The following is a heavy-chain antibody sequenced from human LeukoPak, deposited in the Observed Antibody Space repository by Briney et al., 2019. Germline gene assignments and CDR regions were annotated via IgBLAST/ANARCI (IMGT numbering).Heavy chain of an antibody. CDR2: AYYRSKWYN. Sequence: SQTLSLTCAISGDSVSSNSAAWNWVRQSPSRGLEWLGRAYYRSKWYNDYAVSVKSRITINPDTSKNQFSLQLNSVTPEDTAVYYCARTDCSGGSCYLDYWGQGTLVTVSS. V-gene: IGHV6-1*01. CDR3: ARTDCSGGSCYLDY. D-gene: IGHD2-15*01. CDR1: GDSVSSNSAA. J-gene: IGHJ4*02.